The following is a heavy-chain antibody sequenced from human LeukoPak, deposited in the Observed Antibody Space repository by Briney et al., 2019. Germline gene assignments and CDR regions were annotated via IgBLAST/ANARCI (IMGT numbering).Heavy chain of an antibody. D-gene: IGHD6-19*01. CDR3: ARRAYSSGWYYFDS. V-gene: IGHV4-59*01. CDR2: IYYSGST. CDR1: GGSISSYY. Sequence: SETLSLTCTVSGGSISSYYWSWIRQPPGKGLEWIGYIYYSGSTNYNPSLKSRVTISVDTSKNQFSLKLSSVTAADTAMYYCARRAYSSGWYYFDSWGQGGLVTVSS. J-gene: IGHJ4*02.